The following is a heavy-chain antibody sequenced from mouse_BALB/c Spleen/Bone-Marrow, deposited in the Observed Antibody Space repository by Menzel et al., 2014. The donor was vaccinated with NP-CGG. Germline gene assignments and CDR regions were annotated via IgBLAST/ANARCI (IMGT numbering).Heavy chain of an antibody. J-gene: IGHJ2*01. Sequence: QVQLQQSGAELVRPGASVKLSCKASGYTFTSFWMNWVKQRPDQGLEWIGRVDPYDSITHYNRIFKDKAILTVDKSSSTAYMELRSLTSEESAVDYGARGLRGLDYWGQGTTLTVSS. CDR2: VDPYDSIT. V-gene: IGHV1-52*01. CDR3: ARGLRGLDY. D-gene: IGHD2-4*01. CDR1: GYTFTSFW.